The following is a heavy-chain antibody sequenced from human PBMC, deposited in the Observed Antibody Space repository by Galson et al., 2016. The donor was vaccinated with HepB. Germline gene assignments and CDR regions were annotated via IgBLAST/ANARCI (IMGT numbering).Heavy chain of an antibody. CDR1: GYSFTNYW. Sequence: QSGAEVKKPGESLKISCEASGYSFTNYWIGWVRQMPGKGLEWMGMIHPGDSDARYSPSFQGQVTISADKSINAAYLQWSSLKASDTAIYYCARRTGFGARFDYWGQGTLVTVST. CDR2: IHPGDSDA. CDR3: ARRTGFGARFDY. J-gene: IGHJ4*02. D-gene: IGHD3-10*01. V-gene: IGHV5-51*01.